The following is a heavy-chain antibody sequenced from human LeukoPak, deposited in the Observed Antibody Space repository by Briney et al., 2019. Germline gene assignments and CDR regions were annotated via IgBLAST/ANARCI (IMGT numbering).Heavy chain of an antibody. CDR1: GGSISSYY. CDR2: IYYSGST. V-gene: IGHV4-59*01. Sequence: SETLSLTCTVSGGSISSYYWSWIRQPPGKGLEWIGYIYYSGSTNYNPSLKSQVTISVDTSKNQFSLKLSSVTAADTAVYYCARVGRAVAPPGNYYFDYWGQGTLVTAS. CDR3: ARVGRAVAPPGNYYFDY. D-gene: IGHD6-19*01. J-gene: IGHJ4*02.